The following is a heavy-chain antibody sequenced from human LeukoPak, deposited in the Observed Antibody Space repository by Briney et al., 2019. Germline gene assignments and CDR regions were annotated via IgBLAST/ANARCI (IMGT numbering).Heavy chain of an antibody. CDR2: IYSGGST. J-gene: IGHJ4*02. D-gene: IGHD6-13*01. Sequence: GGSLRLSCAASGFTVSSNYMSWVRQAPGKGLEWVSVIYSGGSTYYADSVKGRFTISRDNSKNTLYMQMSSLRAEDTAVYYCAKDLLRYSSSWYVGVFDYWGQGTLVTVSS. V-gene: IGHV3-53*05. CDR1: GFTVSSNY. CDR3: AKDLLRYSSSWYVGVFDY.